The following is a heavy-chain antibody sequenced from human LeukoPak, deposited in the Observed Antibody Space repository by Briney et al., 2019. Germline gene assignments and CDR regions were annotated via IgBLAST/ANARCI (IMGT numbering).Heavy chain of an antibody. CDR1: GYTFTDYN. D-gene: IGHD2-15*01. CDR3: ARVGAYCSGGSCYLDY. J-gene: IGHJ4*02. V-gene: IGHV1-18*04. CDR2: ISAYNGNT. Sequence: ASVKVSCKASGYTFTDYNLHWVRQAPGQGLEWMGWISAYNGNTNNAQKLQGRVTMTTDTSTSTAYMELRSLRSDDTAVYYCARVGAYCSGGSCYLDYWGQGTLVTVSS.